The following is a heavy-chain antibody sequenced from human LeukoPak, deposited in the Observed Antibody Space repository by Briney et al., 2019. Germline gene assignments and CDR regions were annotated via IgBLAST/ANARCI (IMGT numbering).Heavy chain of an antibody. CDR3: AASFEYSSSAASDY. Sequence: PGGSLRLSCAASGFTFSSYSMNWVRQAPGKGLEWVSYISSSSSTIYYADSVKGRFTISRDNAKNSLYLQMNSLRAEDTAVYYCAASFEYSSSAASDYWGQGTLVTVSS. J-gene: IGHJ4*02. D-gene: IGHD6-6*01. V-gene: IGHV3-48*04. CDR2: ISSSSSTI. CDR1: GFTFSSYS.